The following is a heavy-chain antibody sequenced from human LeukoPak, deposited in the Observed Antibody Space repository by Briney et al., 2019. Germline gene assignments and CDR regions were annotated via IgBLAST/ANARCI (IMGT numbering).Heavy chain of an antibody. CDR3: ATGSTVVKHLDS. J-gene: IGHJ4*02. V-gene: IGHV1-24*01. Sequence: GASVKVSCKVSGHTLSELSMHWVRQAPGKGLEWMGGFDPEDAETISAQNFQGRVTMTEDTSTDTAYMELSSLTSNDTAVYYCATGSTVVKHLDSWGQGTLVTVSS. CDR2: FDPEDAET. D-gene: IGHD3-22*01. CDR1: GHTLSELS.